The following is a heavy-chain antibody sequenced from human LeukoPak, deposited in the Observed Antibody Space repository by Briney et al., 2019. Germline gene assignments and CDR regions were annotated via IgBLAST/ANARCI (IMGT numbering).Heavy chain of an antibody. D-gene: IGHD3-10*01. CDR2: INHSGST. J-gene: IGHJ2*01. CDR1: GGSFSGYY. Sequence: SETLSLTCAVYGGSFSGYYWSWIRQPPGKGLEWIGEINHSGSTNYNPSLKSRVTISVETSKNQFSLKLSSVTAADTAVYYCARGRTMVARYGYFDLWGRGTLVTVSS. CDR3: ARGRTMVARYGYFDL. V-gene: IGHV4-34*01.